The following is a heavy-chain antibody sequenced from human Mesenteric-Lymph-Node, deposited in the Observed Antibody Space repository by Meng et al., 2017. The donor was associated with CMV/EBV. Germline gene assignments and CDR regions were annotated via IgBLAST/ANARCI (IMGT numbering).Heavy chain of an antibody. J-gene: IGHJ4*02. CDR1: GLTFSRYV. V-gene: IGHV3-23*01. Sequence: GESLKISCAASGLTFSRYVMSWVRQAPGKGLEWVSAVSGSGDRTYSADSVKGRFTISRDNSKNTLFLQMNSLRVEDTAVYYCARVAVRYSAFDSHFDYWGQGTLVTVSS. D-gene: IGHD5-12*01. CDR3: ARVAVRYSAFDSHFDY. CDR2: VSGSGDRT.